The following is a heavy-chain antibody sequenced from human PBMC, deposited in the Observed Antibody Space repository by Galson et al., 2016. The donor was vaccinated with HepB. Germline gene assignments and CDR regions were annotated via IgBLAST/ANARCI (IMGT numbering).Heavy chain of an antibody. J-gene: IGHJ3*01. CDR3: TFDHRGYLAFDV. D-gene: IGHD3-16*02. V-gene: IGHV3-49*04. CDR1: GFTFGEYA. CDR2: IRTRGYGGTT. Sequence: SLRLSCATSGFTFGEYAMTWVRQAPGKGLEWVGFIRTRGYGGTTDYAPSVKGRITITRDDSRSTAYLQLNSLETEDTGTYYCTFDHRGYLAFDVWGRGTMVTVSS.